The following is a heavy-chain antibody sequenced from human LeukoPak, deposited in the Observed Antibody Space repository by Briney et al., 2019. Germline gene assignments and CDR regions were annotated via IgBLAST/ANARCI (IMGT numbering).Heavy chain of an antibody. CDR2: ISYDRSNK. J-gene: IGHJ3*02. D-gene: IGHD4-17*01. V-gene: IGHV3-30-3*01. Sequence: PGGSLRLSCAASGFTFSSYAMHWVRQAPGKGLEWVAVISYDRSNKYYADSVKGRFTISRDNSKNTLYLQMNSLRAEDTAVYYCARDSLRRVTTNAFDIWGQGTMVTVSS. CDR3: ARDSLRRVTTNAFDI. CDR1: GFTFSSYA.